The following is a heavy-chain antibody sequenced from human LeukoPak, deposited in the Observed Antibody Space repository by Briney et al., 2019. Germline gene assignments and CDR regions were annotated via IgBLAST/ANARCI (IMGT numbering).Heavy chain of an antibody. J-gene: IGHJ4*02. V-gene: IGHV4-39*01. D-gene: IGHD3-10*01. CDR1: GGSISSSSYY. CDR3: ARLGFGEYYFDY. Sequence: NPSETLSPTCTVSGGSISSSSYYWGWIRQPPGKGLEWIGSIYYSGSTYYNPSLKSRVTISVDTSKNQFSLKLSSVTAADTAVYYCARLGFGEYYFDYWGQGTLVTVSS. CDR2: IYYSGST.